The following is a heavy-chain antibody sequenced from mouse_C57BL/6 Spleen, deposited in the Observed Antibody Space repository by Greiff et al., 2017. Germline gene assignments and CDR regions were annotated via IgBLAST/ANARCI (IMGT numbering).Heavy chain of an antibody. J-gene: IGHJ2*01. CDR1: GFNIKDYY. Sequence: VQLQQSGAELVKPGASVKLSCTASGFNIKDYYMHWVKQRTEQGLAWIGRIDPEDGETKYAPKFQGKATITADTSSNTAYLQLSSLTSEDTAVYYCARSWGVDYCDDWGQGTTLTVSS. CDR3: ARSWGVDYCDD. V-gene: IGHV14-2*01. CDR2: IDPEDGET.